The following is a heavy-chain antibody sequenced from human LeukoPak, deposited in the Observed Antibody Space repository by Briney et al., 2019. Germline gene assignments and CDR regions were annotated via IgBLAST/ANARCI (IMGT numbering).Heavy chain of an antibody. V-gene: IGHV3-7*04. CDR1: GFTLSSYA. D-gene: IGHD5-24*01. Sequence: GGSLRLSCAASGFTLSSYAMSWVRQAPGKGLEWVANIKQDGSKKSYVDSVKGRFTISRDNAKNSLYLQMNSLRAEDTAIYYCTRVGYIDEGIDYWGQGTLVTVSS. CDR2: IKQDGSKK. CDR3: TRVGYIDEGIDY. J-gene: IGHJ4*02.